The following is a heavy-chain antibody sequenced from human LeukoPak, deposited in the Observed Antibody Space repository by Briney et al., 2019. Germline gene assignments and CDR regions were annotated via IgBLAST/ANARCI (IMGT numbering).Heavy chain of an antibody. Sequence: SETLSLTCTVSGGSISSSSYYWGWIRQPPGKGLEWIGSMYYSGSTYYNPSLKSRVTISVDTSKNQFSLKLSSVTSADTAMYYCASVLGGHAFDIWGQGTMVTVSS. D-gene: IGHD3-16*01. V-gene: IGHV4-39*07. CDR1: GGSISSSSYY. J-gene: IGHJ3*02. CDR3: ASVLGGHAFDI. CDR2: MYYSGST.